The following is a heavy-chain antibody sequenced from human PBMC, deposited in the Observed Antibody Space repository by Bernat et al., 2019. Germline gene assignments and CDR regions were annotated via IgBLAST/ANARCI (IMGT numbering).Heavy chain of an antibody. D-gene: IGHD5-12*01. CDR1: GFTFSSYS. V-gene: IGHV3-21*05. CDR2: ISSGSTYI. J-gene: IGHJ4*02. Sequence: EVQLVESGGGLVKPGGSLRLSCAASGFTFSSYSMNWVRQAPGKGLEWVSYISSGSTYIYYADSVKGRFTISRDNAKNSLYLQMNSLRAEDTAVYYCASGIVATMFDYWGQGTLVTVSS. CDR3: ASGIVATMFDY.